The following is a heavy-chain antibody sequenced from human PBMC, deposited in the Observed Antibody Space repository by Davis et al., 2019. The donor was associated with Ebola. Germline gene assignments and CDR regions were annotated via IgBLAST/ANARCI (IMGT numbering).Heavy chain of an antibody. Sequence: SGPTLVKPTQTLTLTCTSSGFSLSTSGMCVSWIRQPPGKALEWLALIDWDDDKYYSTSLKTRLTISKDTSKNQVVLTMTNMDPVDTATYYCARIRREYSSSSGLIFYYYYGMDVWGQGTTVTVSS. CDR3: ARIRREYSSSSGLIFYYYYGMDV. D-gene: IGHD6-6*01. CDR1: GFSLSTSGMC. V-gene: IGHV2-70*01. CDR2: IDWDDDK. J-gene: IGHJ6*02.